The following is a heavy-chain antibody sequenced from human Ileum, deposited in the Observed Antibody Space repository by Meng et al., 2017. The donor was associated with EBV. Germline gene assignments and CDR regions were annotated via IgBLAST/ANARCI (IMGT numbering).Heavy chain of an antibody. Sequence: LPEPGPGLVEPSGTTFLTCAVSCGSTTERNSWSWVRQPPGQGLEWIGEIYHNGGTNYNPSLKSRVTISVDKSKNEISLKLRSVTAADTAVYYCARWAFIYSYGFDNWGQGTLVTVSS. CDR2: IYHNGGT. CDR1: CGSTTERNS. CDR3: ARWAFIYSYGFDN. D-gene: IGHD5-18*01. V-gene: IGHV4-4*02. J-gene: IGHJ4*02.